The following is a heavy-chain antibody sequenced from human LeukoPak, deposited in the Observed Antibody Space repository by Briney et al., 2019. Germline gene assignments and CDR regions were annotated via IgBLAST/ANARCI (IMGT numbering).Heavy chain of an antibody. CDR1: GFTVSSNY. CDR3: ARDSSSWYGYYYYMDV. CDR2: IYSGGST. Sequence: GGSLRLSCAASGFTVSSNYMSWVRQAPGKGLEWVSVIYSGGSTYYADSVKGRFTISRDNAKNSLYLQMNSLRAEDTAVYYCARDSSSWYGYYYYMDVWGKGTTVTVSS. D-gene: IGHD6-13*01. J-gene: IGHJ6*03. V-gene: IGHV3-53*01.